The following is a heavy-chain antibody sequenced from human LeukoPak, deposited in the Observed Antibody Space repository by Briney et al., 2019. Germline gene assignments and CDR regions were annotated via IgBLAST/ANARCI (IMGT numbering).Heavy chain of an antibody. CDR3: ARGRAGIAAAGFDY. CDR2: ISFDGGNK. V-gene: IGHV3-30-3*01. D-gene: IGHD6-13*01. J-gene: IGHJ4*02. CDR1: GFTFSMSA. Sequence: PGRSLRLSCATSGFTFSMSAMHWVRLAPGKGLDWVAVISFDGGNKFYADSVKGRFSISRDNSKNTLYLQMNGLGLDDTAVYFCARGRAGIAAAGFDYWGQGTLVTVSS.